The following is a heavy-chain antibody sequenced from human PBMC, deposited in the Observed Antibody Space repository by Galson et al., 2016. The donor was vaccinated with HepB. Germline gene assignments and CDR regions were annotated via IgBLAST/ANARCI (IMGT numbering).Heavy chain of an antibody. Sequence: SLRLSCAASGLTFGRYWMSWVRQAPGKGLEWVAVISYDGSNKYFAASVKGRFTISRDNSKNTLYLQMNSLRAEDTAVYYCAKDALFYGSGNYVHYWGQGTPVTVSS. CDR2: ISYDGSNK. D-gene: IGHD3-10*01. V-gene: IGHV3-30*18. CDR1: GLTFGRYW. CDR3: AKDALFYGSGNYVHY. J-gene: IGHJ4*02.